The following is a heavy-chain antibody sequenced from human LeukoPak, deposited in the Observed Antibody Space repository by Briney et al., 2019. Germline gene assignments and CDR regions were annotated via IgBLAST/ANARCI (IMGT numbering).Heavy chain of an antibody. CDR3: AKAVVVVVAAILFDY. D-gene: IGHD2-15*01. CDR2: ISGSGGST. V-gene: IGHV3-23*01. Sequence: GGSLRLSCAASGFTFSNYAMSWVRQAPGKGLEWVSAISGSGGSTYYADSVKGRFTISRDNSKNTLYLQMNSLRAEDTAVYYCAKAVVVVVAAILFDYWSQGTLVTVSS. CDR1: GFTFSNYA. J-gene: IGHJ4*02.